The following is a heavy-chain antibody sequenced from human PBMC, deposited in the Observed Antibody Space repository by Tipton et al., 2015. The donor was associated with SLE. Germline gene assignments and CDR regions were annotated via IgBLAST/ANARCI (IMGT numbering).Heavy chain of an antibody. CDR2: IHYSGST. Sequence: TLSLTCTVSGDSIHSSSYFWGWIRQSPGRGLEWIGCIHYSGSTYYNPSLKSRVTISVDTSKNQFSLSLSSVTSADTAVYYCARNAYTYGLREDYYYMDVWGKGSTVTVSS. CDR1: GDSIHSSSYF. D-gene: IGHD5-18*01. V-gene: IGHV4-39*01. J-gene: IGHJ6*03. CDR3: ARNAYTYGLREDYYYMDV.